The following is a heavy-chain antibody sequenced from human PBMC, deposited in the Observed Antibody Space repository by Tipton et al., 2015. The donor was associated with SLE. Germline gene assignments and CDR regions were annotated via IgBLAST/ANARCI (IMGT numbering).Heavy chain of an antibody. D-gene: IGHD6-13*01. CDR3: ARHGWQQLDRDGFDF. CDR2: IYTSGST. J-gene: IGHJ4*02. Sequence: TLSLTCTVSGGSISSGSYYWSWLRQPAGKGLEWIGRIYTSGSTNYNPSLKSRVTISVDTSKNQFSLKLSFVTAADTAVYYCARHGWQQLDRDGFDFWGQGTLVTVSS. V-gene: IGHV4-61*02. CDR1: GGSISSGSYY.